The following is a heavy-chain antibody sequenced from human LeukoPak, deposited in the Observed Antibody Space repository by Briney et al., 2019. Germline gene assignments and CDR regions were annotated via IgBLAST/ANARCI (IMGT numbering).Heavy chain of an antibody. CDR3: AREGDSSVFDY. CDR1: GGYISSYY. D-gene: IGHD3-22*01. J-gene: IGHJ4*02. V-gene: IGHV4-59*01. CDR2: IYYSAST. Sequence: SETLSLTCTVSGGYISSYYWSWIRQPPGKGLEWIGYIYYSASTNYNPSLKSRVTISVDTSKNQFSLKLSSVTAADTAVYYCAREGDSSVFDYWGQGTLVTVSS.